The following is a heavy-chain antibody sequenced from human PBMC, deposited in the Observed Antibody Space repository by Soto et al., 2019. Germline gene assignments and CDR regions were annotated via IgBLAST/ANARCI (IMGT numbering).Heavy chain of an antibody. CDR1: GGSISSDY. Sequence: QVQLQESGPRLVKPSEILSLTCTVSGGSISSDYCSWIRQPPGKGLEWIGYSYYSGSTKYNPSLQSRVTISVDTSKNQFSLNLSSVTAADTAVYYCASLSRGGSCGFDYWDQGTLVTVSS. D-gene: IGHD3-10*01. CDR2: SYYSGST. J-gene: IGHJ4*02. V-gene: IGHV4-59*08. CDR3: ASLSRGGSCGFDY.